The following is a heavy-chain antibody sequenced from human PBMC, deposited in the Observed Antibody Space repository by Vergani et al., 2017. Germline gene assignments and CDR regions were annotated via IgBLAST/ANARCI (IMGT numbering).Heavy chain of an antibody. CDR3: ARSTVTTCGAFDI. D-gene: IGHD4-17*01. CDR2: IYYSGST. J-gene: IGHJ3*02. Sequence: QLQLQESGPGLVKPSETLSLTCTVSGGSISSSSYYWGWIRQPPGKGLEWIGSIYYSGSTYYNPSLKSRVTISVDTSKNQFSLKLSSVTAADTAVYYCARSTVTTCGAFDIWGQGTMVTVAS. V-gene: IGHV4-39*07. CDR1: GGSISSSSYY.